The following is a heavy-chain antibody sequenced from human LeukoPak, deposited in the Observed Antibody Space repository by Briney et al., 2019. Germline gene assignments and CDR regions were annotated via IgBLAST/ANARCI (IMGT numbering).Heavy chain of an antibody. CDR2: ISGSGGST. Sequence: TGGSLRLSCAASGFIFRSYAMTWVRQVPGRGLEWVSAISGSGGSTDYADSVKGRFTISRDNSKNTLYLQMNSLRVEDTAVYYCAKGAGSYNRRMTVYWGQGTLVTVSP. D-gene: IGHD3-10*01. CDR1: GFIFRSYA. CDR3: AKGAGSYNRRMTVY. V-gene: IGHV3-23*01. J-gene: IGHJ4*02.